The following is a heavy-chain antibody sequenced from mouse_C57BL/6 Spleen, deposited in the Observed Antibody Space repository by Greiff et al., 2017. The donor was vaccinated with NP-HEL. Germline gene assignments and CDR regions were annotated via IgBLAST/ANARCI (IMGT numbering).Heavy chain of an antibody. CDR3: ARESTGTAMDY. J-gene: IGHJ4*01. CDR2: IYPGDGDT. CDR1: GYAFSSSW. V-gene: IGHV1-82*01. Sequence: VKVVESGPELVKPGASVKISCKASGYAFSSSWMNWVKQRPGKGLEWIGRIYPGDGDTNYNGKFKGKATLTADKSSSTAYMQLSSLTSEDSAVYFCARESTGTAMDYWGQGTSVTVSS. D-gene: IGHD4-1*02.